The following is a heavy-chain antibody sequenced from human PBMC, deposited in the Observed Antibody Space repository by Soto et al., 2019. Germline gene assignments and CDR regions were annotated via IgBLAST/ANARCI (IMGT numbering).Heavy chain of an antibody. CDR3: ARHPIPLWFGELLPELFYYGMDV. V-gene: IGHV4-39*01. D-gene: IGHD3-10*01. CDR2: IYYSGST. J-gene: IGHJ6*02. CDR1: GGSISSSSYY. Sequence: SETLSLTCTVSGGSISSSSYYWGWIRQPPGKGLEWIGSIYYSGSTYYNPSLKSRVTISVDTSKNQFSLKLSSVTAADTAVYYCARHPIPLWFGELLPELFYYGMDVWGQGTTVTVSS.